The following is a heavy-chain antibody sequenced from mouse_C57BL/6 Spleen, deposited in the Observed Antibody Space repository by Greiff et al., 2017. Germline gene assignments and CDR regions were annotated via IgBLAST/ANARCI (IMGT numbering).Heavy chain of an antibody. V-gene: IGHV1-64*01. CDR1: GYTFTSYW. CDR3: ANYYGSHYWYFDV. CDR2: IHPNSGST. D-gene: IGHD1-1*01. J-gene: IGHJ1*03. Sequence: VQLQQPGAELVKPGASVKLSCKASGYTFTSYWMHWVKQRPGQGLEWIGMIHPNSGSTNYNEKFKSKATLTVDKSSSTAYMQLSSLTSEGSAVYYCANYYGSHYWYFDVWGTGTTVTVSS.